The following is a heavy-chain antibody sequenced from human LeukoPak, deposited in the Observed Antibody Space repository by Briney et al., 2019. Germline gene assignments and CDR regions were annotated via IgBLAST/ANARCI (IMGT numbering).Heavy chain of an antibody. CDR2: IHYRGAT. CDR1: GGSFTGYY. CDR3: ARGILEYYYFDL. J-gene: IGHJ2*01. Sequence: PSETLSLTCAVSGGSFTGYYWSWIRQAPGKGLEWIGEIHYRGATNYEPSLRSRVTISRDTSENQFSLKLSSVTAADTAVYYCARGILEYYYFDLWGRGTLVTVSS. D-gene: IGHD3-3*01. V-gene: IGHV4-34*01.